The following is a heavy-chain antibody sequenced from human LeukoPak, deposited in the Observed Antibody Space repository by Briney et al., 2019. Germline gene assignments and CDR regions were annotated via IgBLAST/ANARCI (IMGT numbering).Heavy chain of an antibody. J-gene: IGHJ4*02. CDR3: ARAGSNWKIDY. V-gene: IGHV3-74*01. CDR2: VNSDESST. CDR1: GFTFSVYW. D-gene: IGHD1-20*01. Sequence: GGSLRLSCAASGFTFSVYWMHWVRQAPGKGLVWVSRVNSDESSTNHADSVKGRFTISRDNAKNTLYLQMSSLRAEDTAVYYCARAGSNWKIDYWGQGALVTVSS.